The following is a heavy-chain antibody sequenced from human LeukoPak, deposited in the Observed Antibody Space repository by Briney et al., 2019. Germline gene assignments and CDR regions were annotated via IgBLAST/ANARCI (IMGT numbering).Heavy chain of an antibody. CDR2: INWNSDSI. CDR1: GFTFDGYA. D-gene: IGHD3-22*01. V-gene: IGHV3-9*01. CDR3: ARDLGQYYDTSDNWFDP. Sequence: GGSLRLSCAVSGFTFDGYAMHWVRQVPGKGLEWVSGINWNSDSIGYADSVKGRFTTSRDNAKNTLNLQMNSLRAEDTAVYYCARDLGQYYDTSDNWFDPWGQGTLVTVSS. J-gene: IGHJ5*02.